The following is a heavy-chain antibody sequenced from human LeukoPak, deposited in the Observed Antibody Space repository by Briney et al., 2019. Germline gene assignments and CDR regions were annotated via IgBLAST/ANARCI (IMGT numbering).Heavy chain of an antibody. CDR2: INPSGDTT. J-gene: IGHJ4*02. CDR1: GYTFTSHY. CDR3: ARDQRSLDY. V-gene: IGHV1-46*01. Sequence: ASVKVSCKAPGYTFTSHYIHWVRQAPGQGLEWMGIINPSGDTTNYAQKFQGRVTMTRDTSTSTVYMELSSLRSEDTAVYYCARDQRSLDYWGQGTLVTVSS.